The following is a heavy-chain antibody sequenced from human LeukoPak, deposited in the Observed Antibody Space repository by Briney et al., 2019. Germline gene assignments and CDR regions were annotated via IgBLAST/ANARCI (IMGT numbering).Heavy chain of an antibody. J-gene: IGHJ4*02. V-gene: IGHV3-30*02. D-gene: IGHD3-3*01. Sequence: GGSLRLSCAASGFTFSSYGMHWVRQAPGKGLEWVAFIRYDGSNKYYADSVKGRFTISRDNSKNTLYLQMNSLRAEDTAVYYCASITSFGVVVSDLDYWGQGTLVTVSS. CDR1: GFTFSSYG. CDR2: IRYDGSNK. CDR3: ASITSFGVVVSDLDY.